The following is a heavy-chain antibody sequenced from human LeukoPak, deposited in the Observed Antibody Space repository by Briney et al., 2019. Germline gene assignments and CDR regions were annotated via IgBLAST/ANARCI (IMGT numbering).Heavy chain of an antibody. Sequence: PSETLSLTCTVSGGSISSSYSYWGWIRQPPGKGLEWIGSIYYSGSTYYNPSLKSRVTISVDTSKNQFSLKLSSVTAADTAVYYCASVLGGKGNWFDPWGQGTLVTVSS. CDR2: IYYSGST. CDR3: ASVLGGKGNWFDP. CDR1: GGSISSSYSY. D-gene: IGHD3-16*01. V-gene: IGHV4-39*01. J-gene: IGHJ5*02.